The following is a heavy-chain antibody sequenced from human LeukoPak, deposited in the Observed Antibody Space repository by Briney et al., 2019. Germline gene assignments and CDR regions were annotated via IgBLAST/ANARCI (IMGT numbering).Heavy chain of an antibody. J-gene: IGHJ6*02. D-gene: IGHD3-22*01. CDR2: IYYSGST. CDR3: ARDLVYYYDSGGYSGGGMDV. CDR1: GGSISSYY. V-gene: IGHV4-59*01. Sequence: PSETLSLTCTVSGGSISSYYWSWIRQPPGKGLEWIGYIYYSGSTNYNPSLKSRVTISVDTSKNQFSLKLSSVTAADTAVYYCARDLVYYYDSGGYSGGGMDVWGQGTTVTVSS.